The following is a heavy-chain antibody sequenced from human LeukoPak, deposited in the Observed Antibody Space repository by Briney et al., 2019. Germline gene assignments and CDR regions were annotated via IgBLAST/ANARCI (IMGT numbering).Heavy chain of an antibody. CDR2: ISERGDRT. D-gene: IGHD3-22*01. Sequence: GGSLRLSCAASGFTFNEYAMNWVRHAPGKGLEWVSGISERGDRTSSAASVKGRFTISRDNSRNILYLQMNSLRADDTAVYYCAKRGYYDSSGFSPLTYWGQGTLVTVSS. J-gene: IGHJ4*02. V-gene: IGHV3-23*01. CDR3: AKRGYYDSSGFSPLTY. CDR1: GFTFNEYA.